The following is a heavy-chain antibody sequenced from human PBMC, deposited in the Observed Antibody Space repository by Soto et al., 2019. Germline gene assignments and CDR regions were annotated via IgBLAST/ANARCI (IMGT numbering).Heavy chain of an antibody. V-gene: IGHV1-18*01. CDR3: AREGGGYDILTGYYRPFDY. CDR2: ISAYNGNT. J-gene: IGHJ4*02. Sequence: GLEWMGWISAYNGNTNYAQKLQGRVTMTTDTSTSTAYMELRSLRSDDTAVYYCAREGGGYDILTGYYRPFDYWGQGTLVTV. D-gene: IGHD3-9*01.